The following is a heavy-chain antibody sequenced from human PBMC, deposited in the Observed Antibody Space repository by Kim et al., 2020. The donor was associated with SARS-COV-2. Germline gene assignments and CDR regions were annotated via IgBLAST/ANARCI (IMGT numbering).Heavy chain of an antibody. J-gene: IGHJ6*01. CDR3: ARGQPFKYQLLPTYHYYYG. V-gene: IGHV4-34*01. D-gene: IGHD2-2*01. CDR1: GGSFSGYY. CDR2: INHSGST. Sequence: SETLSLTCAVYGGSFSGYYWSWIRQPPGKGLEWIGEINHSGSTNYNPSLKSRVTISVDTSKNQFSLKLSSVTAADTAVYYCARGQPFKYQLLPTYHYYYG.